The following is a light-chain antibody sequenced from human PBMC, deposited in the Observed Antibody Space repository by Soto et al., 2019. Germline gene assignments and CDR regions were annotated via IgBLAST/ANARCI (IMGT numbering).Light chain of an antibody. CDR2: GAS. V-gene: IGKV3-20*01. CDR3: QQYGGSPYT. CDR1: QSVRSNY. J-gene: IGKJ2*01. Sequence: EIVLTQSPGTLSLSPGERATLSCRASQSVRSNYLAWYQRKPGQAPRLLIYGASTRATGIPDRFSGTGSGTDFTLTISRLEPEDFAVYYCQQYGGSPYTFVQGTKLEIK.